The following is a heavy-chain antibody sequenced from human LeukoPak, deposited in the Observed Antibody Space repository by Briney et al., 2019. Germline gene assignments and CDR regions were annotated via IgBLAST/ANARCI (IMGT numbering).Heavy chain of an antibody. D-gene: IGHD5-12*01. J-gene: IGHJ4*02. CDR3: ARDGNSGYDFGY. Sequence: GASVKVSCKASGYTFTSYYMHWVRQAPGKGLEGMGIINPSCASTRYAQKFHGRVTMTRDTSTSTVYMELSSLRSEDTAVYYCARDGNSGYDFGYWGQGTLVTVSS. CDR2: INPSCAST. V-gene: IGHV1-46*01. CDR1: GYTFTSYY.